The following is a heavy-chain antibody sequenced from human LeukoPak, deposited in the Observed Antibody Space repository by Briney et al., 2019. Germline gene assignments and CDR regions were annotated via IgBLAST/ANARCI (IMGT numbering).Heavy chain of an antibody. V-gene: IGHV3-74*03. CDR2: IKSDGSSI. CDR1: GLTFSTYW. CDR3: ARDLDYGGRSNFDH. D-gene: IGHD4-23*01. J-gene: IGHJ4*02. Sequence: PGRSLRLSCAASGLTFSTYWMHWVRQVPGKGLVWVSRIKSDGSSIMYADSVRGRFTISRDNAKNTLYLQMNSLRAEDTAVYYCARDLDYGGRSNFDHWGQGTLVTVSS.